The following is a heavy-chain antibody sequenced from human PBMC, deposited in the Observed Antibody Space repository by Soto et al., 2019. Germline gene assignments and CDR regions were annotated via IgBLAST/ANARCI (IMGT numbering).Heavy chain of an antibody. D-gene: IGHD4-17*01. Sequence: GGSLRLSCAASGFTFSSYAMSWVRQAPGKGLEWVSAISGSGGSTYYADSVKGRFTISRDNSKNTLYLQMNSLRAEDTAVYYCAKDRSSAVTTWTGGYWGQGTLVTVSS. V-gene: IGHV3-23*01. CDR2: ISGSGGST. CDR3: AKDRSSAVTTWTGGY. CDR1: GFTFSSYA. J-gene: IGHJ4*02.